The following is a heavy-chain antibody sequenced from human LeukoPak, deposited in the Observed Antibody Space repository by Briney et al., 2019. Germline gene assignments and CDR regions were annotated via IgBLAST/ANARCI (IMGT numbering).Heavy chain of an antibody. CDR3: ATIQRGSIFGYFDF. V-gene: IGHV4-59*11. CDR2: LFDSVNT. Sequence: SETLSLTCTVSGGSISSHYWSWIRQPPGKGLEWIAYLFDSVNTKDNPSLQSRLTLSADTSKNQFSLRLSSVTAADTAVYYCATIQRGSIFGYFDFWGQGIQVTVSS. CDR1: GGSISSHY. J-gene: IGHJ4*02. D-gene: IGHD5-18*01.